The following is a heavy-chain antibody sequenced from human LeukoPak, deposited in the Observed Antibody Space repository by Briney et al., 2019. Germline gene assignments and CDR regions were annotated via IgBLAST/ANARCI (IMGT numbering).Heavy chain of an antibody. CDR1: GGTFSSYA. J-gene: IGHJ4*02. V-gene: IGHV1-69*06. CDR3: ARSSYSSGWLADY. Sequence: SVKVSCKASGGTFSSYAISWVRQAPGQGLEWMGGIIPIFGTANYAQKFQGRVTITADKSTSTAYMELSSLRSEDTAVYYCARSSYSSGWLADYWGQGTLVTVSS. CDR2: IIPIFGTA. D-gene: IGHD6-19*01.